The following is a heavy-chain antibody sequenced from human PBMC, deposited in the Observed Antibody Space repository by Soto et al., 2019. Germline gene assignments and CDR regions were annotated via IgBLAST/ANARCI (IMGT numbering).Heavy chain of an antibody. CDR2: IIPIFGTA. V-gene: IGHV1-69*12. D-gene: IGHD4-17*01. J-gene: IGHJ6*02. Sequence: QVQLVQSGAEVKKPGSSVKVSCKASGGTFSSYAISWVRQAPGQGLEWMGGIIPIFGTANYAQKFQGRVTITADESTSTDYMELSSLRSEDTAVYYCASPSAGDYTHRYYYYGMDVWGQGTTVTVSS. CDR1: GGTFSSYA. CDR3: ASPSAGDYTHRYYYYGMDV.